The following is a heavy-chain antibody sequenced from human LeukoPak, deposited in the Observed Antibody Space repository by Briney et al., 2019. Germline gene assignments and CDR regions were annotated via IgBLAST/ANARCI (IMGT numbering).Heavy chain of an antibody. D-gene: IGHD3-22*01. Sequence: PGGSLRLSCAASGFTFSSYAMSWVRQAPGKGLEWVSAISGSGGSTYYADSVKGRFTISRDNSKNTLYLQMNSLRAEDTAVYYCAKDIAGLYYYDSSVDYWGQGTLVTVSS. CDR3: AKDIAGLYYYDSSVDY. J-gene: IGHJ4*02. CDR1: GFTFSSYA. CDR2: ISGSGGST. V-gene: IGHV3-23*01.